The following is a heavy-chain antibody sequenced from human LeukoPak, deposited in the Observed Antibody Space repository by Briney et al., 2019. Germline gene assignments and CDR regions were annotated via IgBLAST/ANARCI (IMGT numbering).Heavy chain of an antibody. CDR2: IYYSGST. CDR1: GGGSINTYY. Sequence: SETLSLTCTVSGGGSINTYYWTWIRQPPGKGLEWVGSIYYSGSTYYNPSLKSRVTISVDTSKNQFSLKLSSVTAADTAVYYCARSSREWLHFGYWGQGTLVTVSS. V-gene: IGHV4-38-2*02. J-gene: IGHJ4*02. CDR3: ARSSREWLHFGY. D-gene: IGHD5-24*01.